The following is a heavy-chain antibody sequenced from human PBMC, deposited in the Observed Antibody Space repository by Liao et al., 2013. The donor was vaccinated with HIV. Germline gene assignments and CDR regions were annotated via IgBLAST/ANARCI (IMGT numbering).Heavy chain of an antibody. D-gene: IGHD3-22*01. CDR3: ARGYYYDSSPLPFDC. V-gene: IGHV4-4*07. CDR2: IFTSENTGST. Sequence: QVHLQESGPGLAKPSETLSLTCTVSGASISGHYWNWIRRPAGKGLEWIGRIFTSENTGSTNYNPSLRSRVTMSLDTSKNQFSLNLTSVTAADTADYYCARGYYYDSSPLPFDCWGQGTLVTVSS. CDR1: GASISGHY. J-gene: IGHJ4*02.